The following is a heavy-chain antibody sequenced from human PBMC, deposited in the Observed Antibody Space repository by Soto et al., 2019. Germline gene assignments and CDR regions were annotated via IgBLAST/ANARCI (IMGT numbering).Heavy chain of an antibody. CDR3: ARGGVNYGWDPLDD. CDR2: ISHDGSVQ. V-gene: IGHV3-30*03. Sequence: QVQLVESGGGVVQPGRSLRLSCAASGFTFNDHGMQWVRQAPGKGLEWVAVISHDGSVQYYAYSVKGRFTVSRDNAKSTLYLQMHSLRADDTALYYCARGGVNYGWDPLDDWGQGTLVTVSS. CDR1: GFTFNDHG. D-gene: IGHD3-10*01. J-gene: IGHJ4*02.